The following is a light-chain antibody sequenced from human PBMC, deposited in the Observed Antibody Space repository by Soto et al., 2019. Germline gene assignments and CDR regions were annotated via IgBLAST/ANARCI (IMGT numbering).Light chain of an antibody. V-gene: IGKV3-11*01. J-gene: IGKJ4*01. CDR2: GSA. Sequence: MVMTQSPATLSLSPGERATLSGRARQTLRGYLAWYQHKPGQAPRLPIYGSANSATGIPARFSGSGSGTVFTLTTSSLEPEDFAVYYCHQRSNWPLTVGGGTKVEIK. CDR1: QTLRGY. CDR3: HQRSNWPLT.